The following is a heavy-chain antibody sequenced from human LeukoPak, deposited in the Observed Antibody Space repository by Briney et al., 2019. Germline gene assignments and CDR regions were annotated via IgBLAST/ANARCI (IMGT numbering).Heavy chain of an antibody. CDR1: GYTFTGYY. CDR2: INPNSGGT. V-gene: IGHV1-2*02. J-gene: IGHJ4*02. Sequence: ASVKVSCKASGYTFTGYYMHWVRQAPGQGLEWMGWINPNSGGTNYAQKFQGRVTMTRDTSISTAYMELSRPRSDDTAVYYCASSTRGVHEYSYGGYFDYWGQGTLVTVSS. CDR3: ASSTRGVHEYSYGGYFDY. D-gene: IGHD5-18*01.